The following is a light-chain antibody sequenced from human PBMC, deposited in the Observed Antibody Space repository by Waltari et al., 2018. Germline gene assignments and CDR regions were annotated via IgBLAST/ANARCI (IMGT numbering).Light chain of an antibody. Sequence: QSVLTQPPSASGTPGQRVTTSCSGSSSNIGSNTVNWYQQLPETAPKLLIYSNSQRPSGVPDRFSGSKSGTSASLAISGLQSEDEADYYCAAWDDSLNGRVFGGGTKLTVL. CDR1: SSNIGSNT. J-gene: IGLJ3*02. CDR2: SNS. CDR3: AAWDDSLNGRV. V-gene: IGLV1-44*01.